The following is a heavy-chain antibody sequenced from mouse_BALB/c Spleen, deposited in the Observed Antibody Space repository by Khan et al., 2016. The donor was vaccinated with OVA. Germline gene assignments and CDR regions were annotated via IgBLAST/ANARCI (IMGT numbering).Heavy chain of an antibody. CDR3: ARPTYRYAFVY. Sequence: EVQLQESGPSLVKPSQTLSLTCSVTGDSITSGYWNWIRKFPGNKLEYMGYIIYTGYTYYNPSLQSRISITRHTSNNQYFLQLNSVTDEDTATYYCARPTYRYAFVYWGQGTLVTVSA. J-gene: IGHJ3*01. CDR1: GDSITSGY. CDR2: IIYTGYT. V-gene: IGHV3-8*02. D-gene: IGHD2-12*01.